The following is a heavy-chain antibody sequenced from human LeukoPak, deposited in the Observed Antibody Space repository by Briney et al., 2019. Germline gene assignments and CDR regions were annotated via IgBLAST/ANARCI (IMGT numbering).Heavy chain of an antibody. CDR3: ASGTTVTLDDI. D-gene: IGHD4-17*01. J-gene: IGHJ3*02. V-gene: IGHV3-30-3*01. Sequence: GRSLRLSCAASGFTFSSYAMHWVRQAPGKGLEGVAVISYDGSNKYYADSVKGRFTISRDNSKNTLYLQMNSLRAEDTAVYYCASGTTVTLDDIWGQGTMVTVSS. CDR2: ISYDGSNK. CDR1: GFTFSSYA.